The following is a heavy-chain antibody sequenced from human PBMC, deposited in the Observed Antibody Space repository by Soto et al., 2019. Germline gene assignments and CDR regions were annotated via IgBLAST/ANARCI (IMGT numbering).Heavy chain of an antibody. CDR1: VYSFTSYW. D-gene: IGHD2-2*01. CDR3: ARDPFGYCSSTSCYLYYYGMDV. J-gene: IGHJ6*02. CDR2: IDPSDSYT. V-gene: IGHV5-10-1*01. Sequence: PGESLKISCKGSVYSFTSYWISWVRQMPGKGLEWMGRIDPSDSYTNYSPSFQGHVTISADKSISTAYLQWSSLKASDTAMYYCARDPFGYCSSTSCYLYYYGMDVWGQGTTVTVSS.